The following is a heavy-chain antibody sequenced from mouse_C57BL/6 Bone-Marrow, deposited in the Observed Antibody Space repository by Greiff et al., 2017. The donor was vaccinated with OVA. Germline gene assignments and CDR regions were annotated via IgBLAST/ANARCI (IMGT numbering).Heavy chain of an antibody. Sequence: EVMLVESGPGLAKPSQTLSLSCSVTGYSITSDYLNWIRKFPGNKLEYIGYISYSGSTYYNPSLIRGISITRDTSNNQYYLQLNSVTTEDTATYYCSRFNGNYFDYWGQGTTLTVSS. J-gene: IGHJ2*01. V-gene: IGHV3-8*01. CDR2: ISYSGST. D-gene: IGHD2-1*01. CDR1: GYSITSDY. CDR3: SRFNGNYFDY.